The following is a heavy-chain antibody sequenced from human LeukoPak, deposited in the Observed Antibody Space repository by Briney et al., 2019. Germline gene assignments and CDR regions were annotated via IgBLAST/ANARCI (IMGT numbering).Heavy chain of an antibody. Sequence: SETLSLTCAVSGGSISNTNWWTWVRQPPGKGLEWIGEVYHSGSTNYTPSPKSRVTISVDKSKNQFSLKLSSVTAADTAVYYCARTGYNYGLDYWGQGTLVTVSS. D-gene: IGHD5-18*01. V-gene: IGHV4-4*02. J-gene: IGHJ4*02. CDR3: ARTGYNYGLDY. CDR2: VYHSGST. CDR1: GGSISNTNW.